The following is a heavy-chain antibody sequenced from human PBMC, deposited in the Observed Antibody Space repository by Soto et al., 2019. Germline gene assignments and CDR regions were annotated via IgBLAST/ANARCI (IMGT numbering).Heavy chain of an antibody. CDR1: GGTFSSYA. CDR3: ARVGYSTNYGMAV. CDR2: ITPFFGTS. V-gene: IGHV1-69*13. D-gene: IGHD6-13*01. Sequence: SVKVSCKAFGGTFSSYAVNWVRQAPGQGLEWMGGITPFFGTSNYAQKFQGRVTITADESTSTVFMDLVSLRSEDTAVYYCARVGYSTNYGMAVWGQGTTVTV. J-gene: IGHJ6*02.